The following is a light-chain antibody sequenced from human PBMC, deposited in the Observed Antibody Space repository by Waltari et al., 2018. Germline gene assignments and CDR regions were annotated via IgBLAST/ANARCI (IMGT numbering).Light chain of an antibody. J-gene: IGKJ1*01. Sequence: EIVSTQSPATLSLSPGERATLSCRASQSVSSYLAWYQQKPGQAPRLLIYGASNRATGIPARFSGSGSGTDFTLTISSLEPEDFAVYYCQHRGDWPPTWTFGQGTKVEIK. V-gene: IGKV3-11*01. CDR3: QHRGDWPPTWT. CDR2: GAS. CDR1: QSVSSY.